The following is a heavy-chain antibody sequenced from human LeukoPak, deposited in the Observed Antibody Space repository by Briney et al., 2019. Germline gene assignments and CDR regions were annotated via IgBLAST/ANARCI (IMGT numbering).Heavy chain of an antibody. CDR1: GGSISSYY. D-gene: IGHD5-24*01. Sequence: SETLSLTCTVSGGSISSYYWSWIRQPPAKGLEWIGEINHSGSTDYNPSLKSRVTISVDTSKNQFSLKLSSVTAADTAVYYCARDGPIGATITICDYWGQGTLVTVSS. V-gene: IGHV4-34*01. J-gene: IGHJ4*02. CDR3: ARDGPIGATITICDY. CDR2: INHSGST.